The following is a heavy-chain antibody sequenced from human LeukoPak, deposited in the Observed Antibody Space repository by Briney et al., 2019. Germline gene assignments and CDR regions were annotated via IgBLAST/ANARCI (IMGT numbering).Heavy chain of an antibody. Sequence: PGGSLRLSCAASGFTFSSYWMNWVRQAPGKGLVWVSRIDIDGTGTSYADSVKGRFTISRDNAKNTVSLQMNSLKAEDTAVYYCGTVFDHWGPGILVTVSS. CDR1: GFTFSSYW. CDR3: GTVFDH. J-gene: IGHJ4*02. V-gene: IGHV3-74*01. CDR2: IDIDGTGT.